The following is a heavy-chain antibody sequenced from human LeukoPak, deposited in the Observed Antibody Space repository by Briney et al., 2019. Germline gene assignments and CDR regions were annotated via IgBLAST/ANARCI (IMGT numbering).Heavy chain of an antibody. CDR3: ARAVGSGSY. CDR2: INEGGSVT. Sequence: TGGSLRLSCAASGFTFSNYWMHWVRQAPGKGLVWVSRINEGGSVTDYADSVKGRFTISRDNAKNTLYLQMNSLRAEDTGVYYCARAVGSGSYWGQGTLVAVSS. J-gene: IGHJ4*02. V-gene: IGHV3-74*01. D-gene: IGHD3-10*01. CDR1: GFTFSNYW.